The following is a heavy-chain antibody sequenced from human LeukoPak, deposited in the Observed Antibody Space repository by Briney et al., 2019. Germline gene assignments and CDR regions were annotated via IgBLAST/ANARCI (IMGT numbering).Heavy chain of an antibody. Sequence: PGGCLRLACAASGFTVSSYSMNWVRQAPGKGLECVSSISSSSNYIYYADSVKGRFTISRDNAKNSLYLQMHSLRAEDTAVYYCARDEVVRGVTFDYWGQGTLVTVSS. CDR1: GFTVSSYS. CDR2: ISSSSNYI. CDR3: ARDEVVRGVTFDY. D-gene: IGHD3-10*01. V-gene: IGHV3-21*01. J-gene: IGHJ4*02.